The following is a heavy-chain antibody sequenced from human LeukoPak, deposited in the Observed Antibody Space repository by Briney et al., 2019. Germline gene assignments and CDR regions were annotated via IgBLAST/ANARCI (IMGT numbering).Heavy chain of an antibody. CDR1: GGSISSNTYY. V-gene: IGHV4-39*01. D-gene: IGHD6-6*01. Sequence: SETLSLTCTVSGGSISSNTYYWGWIRQPPGKGLEWIGNFYYSGNTYYNPSLKSRVTISVDTSKNQFSLKLSSVTAADTAVYYCARHSRAVSYSSSSEYFDLWGRGTLVTVSS. J-gene: IGHJ2*01. CDR2: FYYSGNT. CDR3: ARHSRAVSYSSSSEYFDL.